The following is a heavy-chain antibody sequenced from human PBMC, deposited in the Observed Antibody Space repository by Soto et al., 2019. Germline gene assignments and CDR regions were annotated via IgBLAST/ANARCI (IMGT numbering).Heavy chain of an antibody. CDR1: GGSISSSSYY. Sequence: QLQLQESGPGLVKPSETLSLTCTVSGGSISSSSYYWGWIRQPPGKGLEWIGSIYYGGSTYYNPSLRSRVTISVDTSKNQFSLKLSSVTAADTAVYYCARRIFGVVSDFDYWGQGTLVTVSS. J-gene: IGHJ4*02. CDR2: IYYGGST. D-gene: IGHD3-3*01. CDR3: ARRIFGVVSDFDY. V-gene: IGHV4-39*01.